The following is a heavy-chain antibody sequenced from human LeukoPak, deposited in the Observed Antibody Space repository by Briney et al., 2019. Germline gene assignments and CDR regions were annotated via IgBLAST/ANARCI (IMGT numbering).Heavy chain of an antibody. D-gene: IGHD3-22*01. CDR1: GYTFTSYD. CDR2: IIPIFGTA. CDR3: ARAKRGYYDSSGYHTYDY. V-gene: IGHV1-69*05. J-gene: IGHJ4*02. Sequence: GASVKVSCKASGYTFTSYDINWVRQAPGQGLEWMGRIIPIFGTANYAQKFQGRVTITTDESTSTAYMELSSLRSEDTAVYYCARAKRGYYDSSGYHTYDYWGQGTLVTVSS.